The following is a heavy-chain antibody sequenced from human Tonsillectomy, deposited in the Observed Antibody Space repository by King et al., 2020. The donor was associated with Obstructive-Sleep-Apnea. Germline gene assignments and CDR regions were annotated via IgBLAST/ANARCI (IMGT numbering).Heavy chain of an antibody. J-gene: IGHJ4*02. D-gene: IGHD4-17*01. V-gene: IGHV3-66*01. CDR2: IYIGGST. CDR1: GFTVSSNY. CDR3: ARDHYGDYAAGDY. Sequence: VQLVESGGGLVQPGGSLRLSCAASGFTVSSNYMSWGRQAPGEGLEWVSVIYIGGSTYYADSVNGRFTISRDNSKNTLYLQMNSLRAEDTAVYYCARDHYGDYAAGDYWGQGTLVTVSS.